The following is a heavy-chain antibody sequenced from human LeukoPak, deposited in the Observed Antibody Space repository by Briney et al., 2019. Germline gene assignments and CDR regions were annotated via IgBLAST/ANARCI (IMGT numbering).Heavy chain of an antibody. CDR2: ISYSGST. CDR3: ARGIVGAIDFLEFDH. Sequence: PSETLSLTCTVSGGSITSSSYYWGWIRQPPGKGLEWIGSISYSGSTYYNPSLKSRVTISVDTSKNQFSLKLSSVTAADTAVYYCARGIVGAIDFLEFDHWGQGTLVTVSS. D-gene: IGHD1-26*01. V-gene: IGHV4-39*07. J-gene: IGHJ4*02. CDR1: GGSITSSSYY.